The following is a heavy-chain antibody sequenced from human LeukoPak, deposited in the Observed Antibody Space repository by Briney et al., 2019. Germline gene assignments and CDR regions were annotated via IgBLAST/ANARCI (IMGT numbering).Heavy chain of an antibody. V-gene: IGHV4-59*08. CDR3: ASRSWEYYFDY. CDR1: GGSISSYY. Sequence: SETLSLTCTVSGGSISSYYWSWIRQPPGKGLEWIGYIYYSGGTNYNPSLKSRVTISVDTSKNQFSLKLSSVTAADTAVYYCASRSWEYYFDYWGQGTLVTVSS. J-gene: IGHJ4*02. D-gene: IGHD1-26*01. CDR2: IYYSGGT.